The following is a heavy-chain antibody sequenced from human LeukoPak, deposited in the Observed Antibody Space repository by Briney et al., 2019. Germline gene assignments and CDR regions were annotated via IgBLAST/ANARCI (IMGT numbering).Heavy chain of an antibody. CDR3: AGLSSGLSRSVDY. J-gene: IGHJ4*02. D-gene: IGHD6-19*01. V-gene: IGHV3-30*01. Sequence: GRSPRLSCAASGFTFSSYAMHWVRQAPGKGLEWVAVISYDGSNKYYADSVKGRFTISRDNSKNTLYLQMNSLRAEDTAVYYCAGLSSGLSRSVDYWGQGTLVTVSS. CDR1: GFTFSSYA. CDR2: ISYDGSNK.